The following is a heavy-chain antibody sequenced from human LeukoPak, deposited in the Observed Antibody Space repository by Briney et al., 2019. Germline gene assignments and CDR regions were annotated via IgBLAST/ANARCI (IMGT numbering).Heavy chain of an antibody. Sequence: GGSLRLSCAASGFIFSSYSMNWVRQAPGKGLEWVSFISTSSSYIYYADSVKGRFTISRDNSKNTLYLQMNSLRAEDTAVYYCARERIMITFGGVIVRGAFDIWGQGTMVTVSS. D-gene: IGHD3-16*02. J-gene: IGHJ3*02. CDR1: GFIFSSYS. CDR3: ARERIMITFGGVIVRGAFDI. V-gene: IGHV3-21*01. CDR2: ISTSSSYI.